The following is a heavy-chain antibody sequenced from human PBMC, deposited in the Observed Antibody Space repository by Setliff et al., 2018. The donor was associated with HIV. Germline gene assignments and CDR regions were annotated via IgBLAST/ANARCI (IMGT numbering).Heavy chain of an antibody. J-gene: IGHJ2*01. Sequence: ASVKVSCKASGYTFTSYGISWVRQAPGQGLEWMGWISAYNGNTNYAQKLQGRVTMTTDTSTSTAYMELRSLRSDDTAVYYCARGPHSESYSADWNFDPWGRGTLVTVSS. CDR1: GYTFTSYG. V-gene: IGHV1-18*01. CDR3: ARGPHSESYSADWNFDP. CDR2: ISAYNGNT. D-gene: IGHD1-26*01.